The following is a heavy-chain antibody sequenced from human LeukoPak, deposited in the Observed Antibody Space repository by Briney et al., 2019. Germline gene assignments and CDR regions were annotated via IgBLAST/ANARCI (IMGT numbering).Heavy chain of an antibody. J-gene: IGHJ4*02. D-gene: IGHD1-26*01. CDR1: GFTFSDFA. Sequence: GGSLRLSCAASGFTFSDFAMSWVRLAPGKGLEWVSSIEKNAGGAYYADSVKGRFTVSRDNSKNTLYLQMSSLRVEDTALYYCAKQEGALIENWCFDHWGLGTLVTVSS. CDR2: IEKNAGGA. CDR3: AKQEGALIENWCFDH. V-gene: IGHV3-23*01.